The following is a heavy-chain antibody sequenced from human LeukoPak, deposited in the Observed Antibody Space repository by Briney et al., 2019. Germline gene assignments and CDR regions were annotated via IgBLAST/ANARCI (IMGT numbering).Heavy chain of an antibody. J-gene: IGHJ4*02. CDR2: ITNSGGNT. CDR3: AKDRHYYDSTAIKGDY. CDR1: GFSFSSYA. V-gene: IGHV3-23*01. Sequence: GGSLRLSCTTSGFSFSSYARSWVRQAPRKGLEWVSAITNSGGNTYYADSVKGRFTISRDNSKNQLYLQMNSLGAEDKAVYYCAKDRHYYDSTAIKGDYWGQGTLVTISS. D-gene: IGHD3-22*01.